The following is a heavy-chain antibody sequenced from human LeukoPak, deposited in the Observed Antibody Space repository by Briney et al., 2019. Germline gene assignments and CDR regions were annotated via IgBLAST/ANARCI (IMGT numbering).Heavy chain of an antibody. D-gene: IGHD3-10*01. CDR3: ARGGGGSGSYWSSDY. Sequence: GGSLRLSCAASGFTFSSYGMHWVRQAPGKGLEWVAFIRYDGSNKYYADSVKGRFTISRDNSKNTLYLQMNSLRAEDTAVYHCARGGGGSGSYWSSDYWGQGTLVTVSS. CDR2: IRYDGSNK. J-gene: IGHJ4*02. V-gene: IGHV3-30*02. CDR1: GFTFSSYG.